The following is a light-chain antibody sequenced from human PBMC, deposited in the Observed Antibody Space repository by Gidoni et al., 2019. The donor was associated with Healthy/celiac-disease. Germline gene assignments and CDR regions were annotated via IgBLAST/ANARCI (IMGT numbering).Light chain of an antibody. CDR3: QQSYSTPPIT. J-gene: IGKJ5*01. CDR2: AAS. Sequence: DIQMTQSPSSLSASVGDRVTITCRASQSISRYLNWYQQKPGKAPKLLIYAASSLQSGVPSRFSGSGSGTDVTLTISSLQPEDFATYYGQQSYSTPPITFGQGTRLEIK. V-gene: IGKV1-39*01. CDR1: QSISRY.